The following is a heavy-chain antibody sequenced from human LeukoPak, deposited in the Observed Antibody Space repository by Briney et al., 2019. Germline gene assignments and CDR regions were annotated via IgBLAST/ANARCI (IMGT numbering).Heavy chain of an antibody. CDR1: GGSINNYY. Sequence: SETLSLTCTVSGGSINNYYWGWIRQPPGKGREGIGHIYYSGTTKYNPSLKSRVTIAVDTSKNQLSLKLSSVTAADTAVYYCARGQYYHDSTGYYWWGQGTLVTVSS. D-gene: IGHD3-22*01. V-gene: IGHV4-59*01. CDR3: ARGQYYHDSTGYYW. CDR2: IYYSGTT. J-gene: IGHJ4*02.